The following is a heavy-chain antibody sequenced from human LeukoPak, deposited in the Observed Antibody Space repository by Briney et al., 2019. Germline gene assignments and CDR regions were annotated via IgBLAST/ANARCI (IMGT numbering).Heavy chain of an antibody. CDR2: IYYSGST. Sequence: SETLSLTCTVSGGSISSGGYYWSWLRQHPGKGLEWIGYIYYSGSTYYNPSLKSRVTISVDTSKNQFSLKLSSVTAADTAVYYCARDGQRRGAFVIWGQGTMVTVSS. D-gene: IGHD6-25*01. V-gene: IGHV4-31*03. J-gene: IGHJ3*02. CDR3: ARDGQRRGAFVI. CDR1: GGSISSGGYY.